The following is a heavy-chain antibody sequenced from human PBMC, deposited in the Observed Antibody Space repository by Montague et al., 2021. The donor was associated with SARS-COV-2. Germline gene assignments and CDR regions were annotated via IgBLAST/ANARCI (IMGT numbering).Heavy chain of an antibody. V-gene: IGHV4-34*01. Sequence: SETLSLTCAVYTEAFNGYYWTWIRQPPGKGLEWIGEVSHPGSANYNPSLKSRVTISVDTSKNQFSLKLSSVTAADTAVYYCARSKPVSSFYYYYGMDVWGQGTTVTVSS. CDR3: ARSKPVSSFYYYYGMDV. J-gene: IGHJ6*02. D-gene: IGHD1-14*01. CDR1: TEAFNGYY. CDR2: VSHPGSA.